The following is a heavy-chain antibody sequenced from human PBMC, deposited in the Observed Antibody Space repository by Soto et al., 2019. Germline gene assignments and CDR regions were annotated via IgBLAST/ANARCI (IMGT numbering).Heavy chain of an antibody. CDR2: ISGSGGNT. Sequence: GGSLRLSCAASGFTFSSYAMSWVRQAPGKGLEWVSAISGSGGNTYYADSVKGRFTISRDNAKNSLYLQMNSLRAEDTGVYYCARYGYYYHSSAYSGYWGQGTPVTVSS. D-gene: IGHD3-22*01. CDR3: ARYGYYYHSSAYSGY. V-gene: IGHV3-23*01. J-gene: IGHJ4*02. CDR1: GFTFSSYA.